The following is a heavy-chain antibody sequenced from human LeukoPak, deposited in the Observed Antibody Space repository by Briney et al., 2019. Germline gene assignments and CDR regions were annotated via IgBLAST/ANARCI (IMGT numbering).Heavy chain of an antibody. V-gene: IGHV3-23*01. CDR3: AKSGAGYYYFDS. D-gene: IGHD3-9*01. CDR1: GFSFSNYA. CDR2: ISGSGGTT. Sequence: GGALRLSCAASGFSFSNYAMSLLRQAPGEGLDWVSTISGSGGTTYYADSVKGRFTISRDKSKNTLSLQLNTLRAEHTAIYYCAKSGAGYYYFDSWGQGTLVTVSS. J-gene: IGHJ4*02.